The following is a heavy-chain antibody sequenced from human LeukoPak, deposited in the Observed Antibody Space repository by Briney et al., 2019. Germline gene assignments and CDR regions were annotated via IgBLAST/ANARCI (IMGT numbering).Heavy chain of an antibody. CDR1: GYTFTGYY. J-gene: IGHJ6*03. CDR2: IIPIFGTA. V-gene: IGHV1-69*13. Sequence: SVKVSCKASGYTFTGYYMHWVRQAPGQGLEWMGRIIPIFGTANYAQKFQGRVTITSDESTSTAYMELSSLRSEDTAVYYCARQGDDYGDYGARPFYYYMDVWGKGTTVTVSS. CDR3: ARQGDDYGDYGARPFYYYMDV. D-gene: IGHD4-17*01.